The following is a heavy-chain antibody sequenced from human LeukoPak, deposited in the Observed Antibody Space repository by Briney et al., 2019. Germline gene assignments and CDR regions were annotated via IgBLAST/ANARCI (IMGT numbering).Heavy chain of an antibody. J-gene: IGHJ4*02. D-gene: IGHD3-9*01. V-gene: IGHV4-59*01. CDR3: ASGTPYYDILTGYYNAYYFDY. CDR1: GGSISSYY. CDR2: IYYSGST. Sequence: PSETLSLTCTVSGGSISSYYWSWIRQPAGKGLEWIGYIYYSGSTNYNPSLKSRVTISVDTSKNQFSLKLSSVTAADTAVYYCASGTPYYDILTGYYNAYYFDYWGQGTLVTVSS.